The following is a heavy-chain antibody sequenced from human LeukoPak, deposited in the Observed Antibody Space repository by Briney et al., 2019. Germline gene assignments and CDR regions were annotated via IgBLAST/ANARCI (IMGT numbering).Heavy chain of an antibody. CDR2: ISGSGAST. CDR3: AKAQMHCSGGSCYSTRAPLDY. D-gene: IGHD2-15*01. J-gene: IGHJ4*02. CDR1: GFTFSSYA. Sequence: GGSLRLPCAASGFTFSSYAMSWVRQAPGKGLEWVSAISGSGASTYYADSVKGRFTISRDNSKNTLDLQMNSLRAEDTAVYYCAKAQMHCSGGSCYSTRAPLDYWGQGTLVTVSS. V-gene: IGHV3-23*01.